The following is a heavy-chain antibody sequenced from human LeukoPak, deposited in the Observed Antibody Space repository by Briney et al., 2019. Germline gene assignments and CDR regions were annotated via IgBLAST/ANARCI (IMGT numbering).Heavy chain of an antibody. D-gene: IGHD2-2*02. CDR3: ARGGGYCSSTSCYTYYYYMDV. J-gene: IGHJ6*03. CDR1: GYTFTGYY. Sequence: GASVKVSCKASGYTFTGYYMHWVRQAPGQGLEWMGWINPNSGGTNYAQKFQGRVTMTRDASISTAYMELSSLRSEDTAVYYCARGGGYCSSTSCYTYYYYMDVWGKGTTVTVSS. V-gene: IGHV1-2*02. CDR2: INPNSGGT.